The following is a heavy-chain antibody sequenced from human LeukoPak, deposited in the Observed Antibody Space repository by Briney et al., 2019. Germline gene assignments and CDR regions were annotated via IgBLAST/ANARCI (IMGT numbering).Heavy chain of an antibody. Sequence: SETLSLTCTVSGGSISSSSYYWGWIRQPPGKGLEWIGSIYYSGSTYYNPSLKSRVTISVDTSKNQFSLKLSSVTAADTAVYYCARKTYGYYYDPFDPWGQGTLVTVSS. D-gene: IGHD3-22*01. J-gene: IGHJ5*02. CDR3: ARKTYGYYYDPFDP. CDR2: IYYSGST. V-gene: IGHV4-39*07. CDR1: GGSISSSSYY.